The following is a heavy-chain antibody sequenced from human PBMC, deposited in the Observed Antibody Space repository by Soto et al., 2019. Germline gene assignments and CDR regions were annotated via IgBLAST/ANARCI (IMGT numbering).Heavy chain of an antibody. CDR2: IISIFGTA. Sequence: QVQLVQSGAEVKKPGSSVKVSCKASGGTFSSYAISWVRQAPGQGLEWMGGIISIFGTANYAQKFQGRVTITADESTSTAYMELSSLRSEDTAVYYCARDEGSIAARPYYDGMDVWGQGTTVTVSS. J-gene: IGHJ6*02. CDR1: GGTFSSYA. V-gene: IGHV1-69*01. CDR3: ARDEGSIAARPYYDGMDV. D-gene: IGHD6-6*01.